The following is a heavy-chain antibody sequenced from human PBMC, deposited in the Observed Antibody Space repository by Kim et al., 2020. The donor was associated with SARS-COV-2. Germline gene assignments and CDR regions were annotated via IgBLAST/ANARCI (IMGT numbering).Heavy chain of an antibody. CDR1: GYTFTGYY. Sequence: ASVKVSCKASGYTFTGYYMHWVRQAPGQGLEWMGWINPNSGGTNYAQKFQGWVTMTRDTSISTAYMELSRLRSDDTAVYYCARDDSPNYYGSGSTFDPWGQGTLVTVSS. CDR2: INPNSGGT. CDR3: ARDDSPNYYGSGSTFDP. D-gene: IGHD3-10*01. J-gene: IGHJ5*02. V-gene: IGHV1-2*04.